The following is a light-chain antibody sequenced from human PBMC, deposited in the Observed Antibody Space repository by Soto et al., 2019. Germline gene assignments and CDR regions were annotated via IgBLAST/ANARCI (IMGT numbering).Light chain of an antibody. CDR2: DVT. CDR1: SSDVGLYNY. Sequence: QSVLTQPASVSESPGQSITISCTGTSSDVGLYNYVSWYQQHPGKAPKLMIYDVTNRPSGVSNRFSGSKSGNTASLTISGLQAEDEADYYCSSFTSSSTLVFGGGTKVTVL. CDR3: SSFTSSSTLV. V-gene: IGLV2-14*01. J-gene: IGLJ3*02.